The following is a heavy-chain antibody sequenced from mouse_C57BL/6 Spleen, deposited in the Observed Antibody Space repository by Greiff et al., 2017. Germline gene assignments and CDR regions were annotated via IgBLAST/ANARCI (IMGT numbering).Heavy chain of an antibody. Sequence: VKLQESGAELVRPGASVTLSCKASGYTFTDYEMHWVKQTPVHGLEWIGAIDPETGGTASNQKFKGKAILTADKSSSTAYMELRSLTSEDSAVYYCTRDTAQATRGAWFAYWGQGTLVTVSA. CDR2: IDPETGGT. J-gene: IGHJ3*01. CDR1: GYTFTDYE. D-gene: IGHD3-2*02. CDR3: TRDTAQATRGAWFAY. V-gene: IGHV1-15*01.